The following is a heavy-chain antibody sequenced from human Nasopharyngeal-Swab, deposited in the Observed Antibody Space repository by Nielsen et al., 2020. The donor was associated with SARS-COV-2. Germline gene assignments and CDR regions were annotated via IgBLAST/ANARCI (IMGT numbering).Heavy chain of an antibody. CDR3: ARDLLWFGEFGYFDV. J-gene: IGHJ2*01. Sequence: SQTLSLTCAVSGVSLSPYHWSWIRPAPGKGLEWICRIYSAGNTNHNESFRGRATISIDTSRGQFSLRLTSVTAADSAVYYCARDLLWFGEFGYFDVWGRGAHVTVS. CDR1: GVSLSPYH. V-gene: IGHV4-4*07. D-gene: IGHD3-10*01. CDR2: IYSAGNT.